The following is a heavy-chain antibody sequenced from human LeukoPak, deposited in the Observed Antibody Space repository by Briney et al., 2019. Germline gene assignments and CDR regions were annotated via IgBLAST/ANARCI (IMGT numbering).Heavy chain of an antibody. Sequence: GGPLTLLCAASGFRFSTYGMHWPRQAPGKGREGVAFIWYDGSNEYCADSVKGRFTISRDRSNNTLYLQLNSLRAEDTAVYYCARPAYSSSWYLYYWGQGTLVTVSS. CDR1: GFRFSTYG. J-gene: IGHJ4*02. D-gene: IGHD6-13*01. V-gene: IGHV3-33*01. CDR2: IWYDGSNE. CDR3: ARPAYSSSWYLYY.